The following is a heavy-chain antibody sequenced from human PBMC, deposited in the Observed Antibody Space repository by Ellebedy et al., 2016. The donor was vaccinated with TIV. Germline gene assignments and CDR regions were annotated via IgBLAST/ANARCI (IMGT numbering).Heavy chain of an antibody. V-gene: IGHV4-61*01. D-gene: IGHD2-15*01. J-gene: IGHJ4*02. CDR3: ARVKGSSCFDY. CDR1: GGSVSSGSYY. Sequence: SETLSLXXTVSGGSVSSGSYYWSWIRQPPGKGLEWIGYIYYSGSTNYNPSLKSRVTISVDTSKNQFSLKLSSVTAADTAVYYCARVKGSSCFDYWGQGTLVTVSS. CDR2: IYYSGST.